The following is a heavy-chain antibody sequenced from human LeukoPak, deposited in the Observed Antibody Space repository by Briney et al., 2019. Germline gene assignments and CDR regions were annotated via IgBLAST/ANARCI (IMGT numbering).Heavy chain of an antibody. J-gene: IGHJ4*02. D-gene: IGHD3-3*01. CDR3: ARVITIFGVAFDY. CDR1: GGSISSGDYY. CDR2: IYYSGST. Sequence: PSETLSLTCTVSGGSISSGDYYWSWIRQPPGKGLEWIGYIYYSGSTYYNPSLKSRVTISVDTSKNQFFLKLSSVTAADTAVYYCARVITIFGVAFDYWGQGTLVTVSS. V-gene: IGHV4-30-4*08.